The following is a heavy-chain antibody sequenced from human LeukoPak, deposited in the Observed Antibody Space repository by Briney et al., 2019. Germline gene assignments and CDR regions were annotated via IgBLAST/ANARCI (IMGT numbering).Heavy chain of an antibody. V-gene: IGHV3-66*01. J-gene: IGHJ5*02. Sequence: PGGSLRLSCAAPGFTVSSNYMSWVRQAPGKGLEWVSVIYSGGSTYYADSVKGRFTVSRDNSKNTLYLQMNSLRAEDTAVYYCAREASKAPGPWGQGTLVTVSS. CDR1: GFTVSSNY. D-gene: IGHD1-14*01. CDR3: AREASKAPGP. CDR2: IYSGGST.